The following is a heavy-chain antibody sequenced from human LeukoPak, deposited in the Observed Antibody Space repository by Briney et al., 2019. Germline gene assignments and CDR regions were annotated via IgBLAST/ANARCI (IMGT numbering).Heavy chain of an antibody. V-gene: IGHV3-48*04. CDR3: AGVGATGLDY. CDR2: ISSSSTI. J-gene: IGHJ4*02. CDR1: GFTFSSYS. Sequence: PGGSLRLSCAASGFTFSSYSMNWVRQAPGKGLEWVSYISSSSTIYYADSVKGRFTISRDNAKNSLYLQMNSLRAEDTAVYYCAGVGATGLDYWGQGTLVTVSS. D-gene: IGHD1-26*01.